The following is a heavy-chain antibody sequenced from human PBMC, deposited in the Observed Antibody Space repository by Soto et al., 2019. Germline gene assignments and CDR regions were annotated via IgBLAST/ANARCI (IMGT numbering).Heavy chain of an antibody. J-gene: IGHJ2*01. V-gene: IGHV4-34*01. D-gene: IGHD3-9*01. CDR3: ARESLDILSGPPWVWYFDL. CDR2: INDRGSI. Sequence: QVQLQQWGAGPLRPLETLSLTCGVSGGSFSGYYWAWIRQSPGKGLEWIGEINDRGSINYNPSLNSRVSISVDTSKNHYSLNLRSVTAADTAVYYCARESLDILSGPPWVWYFDLWGRGTLVTVSS. CDR1: GGSFSGYY.